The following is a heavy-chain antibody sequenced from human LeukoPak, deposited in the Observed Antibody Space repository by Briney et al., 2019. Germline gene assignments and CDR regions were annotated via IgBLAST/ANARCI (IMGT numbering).Heavy chain of an antibody. J-gene: IGHJ6*02. CDR2: IYYSGST. CDR1: GGSISSYY. Sequence: SETLSLTCTVSGGSISSYYWSWIRQPPGKGLEWIGYIYYSGSTNYIPSLKSRVTISVDTSKNQFSLKLSSVTAADTAVYYCARLNGSGSPPWDYYYGMDVWGQGTTVTVSS. V-gene: IGHV4-59*08. D-gene: IGHD3-10*01. CDR3: ARLNGSGSPPWDYYYGMDV.